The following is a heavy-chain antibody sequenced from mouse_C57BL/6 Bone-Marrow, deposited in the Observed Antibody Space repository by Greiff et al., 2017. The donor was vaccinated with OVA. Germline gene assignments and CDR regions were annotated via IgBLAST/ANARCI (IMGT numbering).Heavy chain of an antibody. CDR3: ARENYSNLFAY. D-gene: IGHD2-5*01. J-gene: IGHJ3*01. Sequence: QVQLQQPGAELVMPGASVKLSCKAFGYTFTSYWMHWVKQRPGQGLEWIGEIDPSDSYTNYNQKFKGKSTLTVDKSSSTAYMQLSSLTSEDSAVYYCARENYSNLFAYWGQGTLVTVSA. CDR2: IDPSDSYT. V-gene: IGHV1-69*01. CDR1: GYTFTSYW.